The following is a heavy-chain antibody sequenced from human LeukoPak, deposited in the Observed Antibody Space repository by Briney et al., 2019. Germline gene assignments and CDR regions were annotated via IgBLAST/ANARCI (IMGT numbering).Heavy chain of an antibody. CDR1: GYTFTDYY. J-gene: IGHJ4*02. D-gene: IGHD3-22*01. CDR3: ARVSRFYYDSSGDFDY. Sequence: ASVKVSCKASGYTFTDYYMHWVRQAPGQGLEWMGWITPNSGATKYAQKFRGRVSMTRDTSINTAYMELSRLRSDNTAIYYCARVSRFYYDSSGDFDYWGQGTLVTVSS. V-gene: IGHV1-2*02. CDR2: ITPNSGAT.